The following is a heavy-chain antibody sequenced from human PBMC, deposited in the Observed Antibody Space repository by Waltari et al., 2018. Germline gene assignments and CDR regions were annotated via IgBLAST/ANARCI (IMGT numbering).Heavy chain of an antibody. CDR3: ARDRDEVCNGHMCGEGFDL. J-gene: IGHJ3*01. V-gene: IGHV3-48*03. CDR2: ISANGTTT. CDR1: GFNFGIYE. D-gene: IGHD3-10*02. Sequence: EVQLEESGGGLTQPGGSLRLSCAASGFNFGIYEMNWVRLAPGRGLGGIAIISANGTTTLEADSVKGRFTVSRDKAKNSLYLQMNSLRGEDTAVDYCARDRDEVCNGHMCGEGFDLWGQGKMVTVAS.